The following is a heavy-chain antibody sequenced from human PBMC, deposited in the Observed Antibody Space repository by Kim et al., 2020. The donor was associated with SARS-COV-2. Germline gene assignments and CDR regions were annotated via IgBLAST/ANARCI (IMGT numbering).Heavy chain of an antibody. CDR2: SYS. CDR3: ARGKGWFDP. V-gene: IGHV5-10-1*01. Sequence: SYSNFSPSFQGHVTIAADKSISTAYLQWSSLKASDTAMYYCARGKGWFDPWGQGTLVTVSS. J-gene: IGHJ5*02.